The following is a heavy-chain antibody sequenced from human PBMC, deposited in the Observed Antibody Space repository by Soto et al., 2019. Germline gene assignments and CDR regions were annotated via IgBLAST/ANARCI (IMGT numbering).Heavy chain of an antibody. D-gene: IGHD4-17*01. V-gene: IGHV3-53*01. Sequence: RLSCAASGFTVSSHYMTWVRQTPGKGLEWVSIIYASDSTFYADSVKGRFTISSDNSKNTVYLHLNSLRAEDTAMYYCATPVTRLIAFDLWGQGTMVTVSS. CDR3: ATPVTRLIAFDL. CDR1: GFTVSSHY. CDR2: IYASDST. J-gene: IGHJ3*01.